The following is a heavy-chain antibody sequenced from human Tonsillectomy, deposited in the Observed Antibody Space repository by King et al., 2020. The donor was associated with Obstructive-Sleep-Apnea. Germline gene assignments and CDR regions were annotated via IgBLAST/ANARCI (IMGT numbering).Heavy chain of an antibody. D-gene: IGHD2-2*03. CDR3: ARELDFHYYFDY. CDR1: GGTFSSYA. Sequence: QLVQSGAEVKKPGSSVKVSCKASGGTFSSYAISWVRQAPGQGLEWMGGIIPILGIANYAQKFQDRVTITADKSTSTAYMELSSLRSEDTAVYYCARELDFHYYFDYWGQGTLVTVSS. J-gene: IGHJ4*02. CDR2: IIPILGIA. V-gene: IGHV1-69*09.